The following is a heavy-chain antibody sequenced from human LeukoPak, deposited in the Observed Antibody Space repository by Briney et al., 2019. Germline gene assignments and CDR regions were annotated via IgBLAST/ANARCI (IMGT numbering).Heavy chain of an antibody. CDR3: ARGSFLPLVSTGYYYYMDV. CDR1: GYTFTSYD. J-gene: IGHJ6*03. Sequence: ASVKVSCKASGYTFTSYDINWVRQATGQGLEWMGWMNPNSGNTGYAQKFQGRVTITRNTSISTAYMELSSLRSEDTAVYYCARGSFLPLVSTGYYYYMDVWGKGTTVTVSS. CDR2: MNPNSGNT. D-gene: IGHD6-6*01. V-gene: IGHV1-8*03.